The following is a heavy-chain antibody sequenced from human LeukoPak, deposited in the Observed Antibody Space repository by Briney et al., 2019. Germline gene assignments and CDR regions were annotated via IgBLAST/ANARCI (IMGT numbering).Heavy chain of an antibody. V-gene: IGHV1-69*05. Sequence: ASVKVSCKASGGTFSSYAMSWVRQAPGQGLEWMGGIIPIFGTANYAQKFQGRVTITTDESTSTAYMELSSLRSEDTAVYYCARWGLRTDAFDIWGQGTMVTVSS. D-gene: IGHD1-26*01. CDR1: GGTFSSYA. J-gene: IGHJ3*02. CDR2: IIPIFGTA. CDR3: ARWGLRTDAFDI.